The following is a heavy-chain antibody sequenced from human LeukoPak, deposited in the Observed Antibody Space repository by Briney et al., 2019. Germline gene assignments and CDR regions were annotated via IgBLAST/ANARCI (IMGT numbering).Heavy chain of an antibody. J-gene: IGHJ4*02. CDR3: AREVSGYSSED. Sequence: NSSETLSLTCTVSGGSISSSSYYWGWIRQPPGKGLEWIGYIYYSGSTNYNPSLKSRVTISVDTSKNQFSLKLSSVTAADTAVHYCAREVSGYSSEDWGQGTLVTVSS. V-gene: IGHV4-61*01. D-gene: IGHD5-18*01. CDR1: GGSISSSSYY. CDR2: IYYSGST.